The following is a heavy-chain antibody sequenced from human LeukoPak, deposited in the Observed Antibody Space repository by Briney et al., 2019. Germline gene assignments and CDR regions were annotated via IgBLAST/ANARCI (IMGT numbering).Heavy chain of an antibody. CDR2: ISASGGST. V-gene: IGHV3-23*01. Sequence: GGSLRLSCATSGFTFSRYAMSWVRQAPRKGLEWVSAISASGGSTYYADSVKGRFTISRDNSKNTLYLQMNSLRAEDTAVYYCAKGGVVPAARDRFDPWCQGTLVTVSS. CDR3: AKGGVVPAARDRFDP. D-gene: IGHD2-2*01. J-gene: IGHJ5*02. CDR1: GFTFSRYA.